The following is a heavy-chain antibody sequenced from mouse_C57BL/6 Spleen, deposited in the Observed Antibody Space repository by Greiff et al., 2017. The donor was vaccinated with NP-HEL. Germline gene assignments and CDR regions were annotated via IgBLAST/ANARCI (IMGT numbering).Heavy chain of an antibody. D-gene: IGHD2-1*01. J-gene: IGHJ2*01. V-gene: IGHV1-69*01. Sequence: QVQLKQPGAELVMPGASVKLSCKASGYTFTSYWMHWVKQRPGQGLEWIGEIDPSDSYTNYNQKFKGKSTLTVDKSSSTAYMQLSSLTSEDSAVYYCARYYGNYAPFDYWGQGTTLTVSS. CDR3: ARYYGNYAPFDY. CDR2: IDPSDSYT. CDR1: GYTFTSYW.